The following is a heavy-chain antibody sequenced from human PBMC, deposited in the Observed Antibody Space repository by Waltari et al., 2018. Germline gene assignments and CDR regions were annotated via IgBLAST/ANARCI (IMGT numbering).Heavy chain of an antibody. Sequence: QVQLQQWGAGLLKPSETLSLTCAVYGGSFRGYYWSWIRQPPGKGLEWIGEINHSGSTNYNPSLKSRVTIPVDTSKNQFSLKLSSVTAANTAVYYWARGQVGGDYVSGSYADYWAQEPLVTVSS. D-gene: IGHD3-10*01. CDR3: ARGQVGGDYVSGSYADY. CDR2: INHSGST. CDR1: GGSFRGYY. V-gene: IGHV4-34*01. J-gene: IGHJ4*02.